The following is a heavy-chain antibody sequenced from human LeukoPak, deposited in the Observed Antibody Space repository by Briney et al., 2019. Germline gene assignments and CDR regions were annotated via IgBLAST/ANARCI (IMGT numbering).Heavy chain of an antibody. CDR2: INAGNGNT. D-gene: IGHD5-12*01. V-gene: IGHV1-3*01. CDR1: GYTFTSYT. Sequence: ASVKVSCKASGYTFTSYTMHWVRQAPGQRLEWMGWINAGNGNTKYSQKFQGRVTITRDTSANTAYMELSSLRSEDTAMYYCARDGSRRGSIALDYWGQGTLVTVSS. CDR3: ARDGSRRGSIALDY. J-gene: IGHJ4*02.